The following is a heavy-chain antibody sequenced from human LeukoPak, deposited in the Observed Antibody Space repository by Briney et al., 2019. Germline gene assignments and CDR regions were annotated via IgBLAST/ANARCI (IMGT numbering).Heavy chain of an antibody. J-gene: IGHJ6*02. CDR1: GYTLTELS. V-gene: IGHV1-24*01. D-gene: IGHD2-15*01. CDR3: ARVGYCSGGSCYYYYGMDV. CDR2: FDPEDGET. Sequence: GASVKVSCKVSGYTLTELSMHWVRQAPGKGLEWMGVFDPEDGETIYAQKFQGRVTMTEDTSTDTAYMELSSLRSEDTAVYYCARVGYCSGGSCYYYYGMDVWGQGTTVTVSS.